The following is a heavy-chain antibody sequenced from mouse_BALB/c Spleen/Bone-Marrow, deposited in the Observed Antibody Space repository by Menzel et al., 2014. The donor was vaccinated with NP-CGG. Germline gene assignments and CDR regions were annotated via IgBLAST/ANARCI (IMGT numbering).Heavy chain of an antibody. Sequence: LVESGAELVKPGASVKLSCKASGYTFTSYYMYWVKQRPGQGLEWIGEINPSNGGTNFNEKFKSKATLTVDKSSGTAYMQLSSLTSEDSAVYYCTRSRRAMDYWGQGTSVTVSS. V-gene: IGHV1S81*02. J-gene: IGHJ4*01. CDR2: INPSNGGT. CDR1: GYTFTSYY. D-gene: IGHD2-12*01. CDR3: TRSRRAMDY.